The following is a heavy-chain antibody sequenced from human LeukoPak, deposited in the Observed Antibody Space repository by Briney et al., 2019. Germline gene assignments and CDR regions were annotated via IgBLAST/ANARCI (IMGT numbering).Heavy chain of an antibody. V-gene: IGHV3-23*01. CDR3: ARGQSGTPHYYYGMDV. Sequence: GGSLRLSCLTSGFTLSTNAMSWVRQAPGKGLEWISGISGSGASTYYADSVKGRFTISRDDSRNTLYLQMNSLRGDDTAVYYCARGQSGTPHYYYGMDVWGQGTTVTVSS. D-gene: IGHD3-10*01. CDR1: GFTLSTNA. J-gene: IGHJ6*02. CDR2: ISGSGAST.